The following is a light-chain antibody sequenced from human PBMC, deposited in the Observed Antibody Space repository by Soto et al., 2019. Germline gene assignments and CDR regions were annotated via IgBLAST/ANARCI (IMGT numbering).Light chain of an antibody. CDR2: KAS. Sequence: EIQMTQSPSTLSGSVGNRVTITCRASQTISSWLAWYQQKPGKAPKLLIYKASTLKSGVPSRFSGSGSGTEVTLAISSLQTDDGATYYCQHYNSYSEAFGQGTKVDIK. J-gene: IGKJ1*01. CDR3: QHYNSYSEA. V-gene: IGKV1-5*03. CDR1: QTISSW.